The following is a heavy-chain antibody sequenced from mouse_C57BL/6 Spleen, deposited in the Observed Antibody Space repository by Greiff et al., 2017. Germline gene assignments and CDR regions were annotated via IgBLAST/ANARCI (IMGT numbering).Heavy chain of an antibody. V-gene: IGHV5-4*01. CDR3: ARDQFAY. CDR1: GFTFSSYA. J-gene: IGHJ3*01. CDR2: ISDGGSYT. Sequence: EVNVVESGGGLVKPGGSLKLSCAASGFTFSSYAMSWVRQTPEKRLEWVATISDGGSYTYYPDNVKGRFTISRDNAKNNLYLQMSHLKSEDTAMYYCARDQFAYWGQGTLVTVSA.